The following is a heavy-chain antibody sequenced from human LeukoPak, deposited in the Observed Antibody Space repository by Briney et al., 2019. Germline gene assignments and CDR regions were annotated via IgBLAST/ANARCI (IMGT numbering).Heavy chain of an antibody. J-gene: IGHJ4*02. V-gene: IGHV3-74*01. CDR1: GFTFSTYW. Sequence: GGSLRLSCAASGFTFSTYWMHWVRQAPGKGLVWVSRVNSDGSSTTHADSVKGRFTISRDNAKNTLYLQMNSLKAEDTAVYYCAREGVPDILTGYQPNYFDYWGRGTLVTVSS. D-gene: IGHD3-9*01. CDR3: AREGVPDILTGYQPNYFDY. CDR2: VNSDGSST.